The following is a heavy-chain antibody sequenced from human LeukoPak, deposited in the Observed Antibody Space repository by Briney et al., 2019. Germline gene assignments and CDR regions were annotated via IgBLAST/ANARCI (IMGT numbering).Heavy chain of an antibody. CDR3: ARDWPTVIADF. D-gene: IGHD4-11*01. CDR2: IRADNGDT. J-gene: IGHJ1*01. Sequence: GASVRVSCKTSGYKFLRHVICWVRQSPGHGLKWLGWIRADNGDTRFAQKFQGRFTMTTDTSTSTAHMELRSLRSDDTAVYYCARDWPTVIADFWGQGTLVTVSS. CDR1: GYKFLRHV. V-gene: IGHV1-18*04.